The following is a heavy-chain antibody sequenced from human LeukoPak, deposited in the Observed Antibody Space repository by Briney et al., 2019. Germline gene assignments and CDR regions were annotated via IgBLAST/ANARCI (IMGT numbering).Heavy chain of an antibody. Sequence: SETLSLTCAVYGGSFSGYYWSWIRQPPGKGPEWIGYIYYSGSTNYNPSLKSRVTISVDTSKNQFSLKLSSVTAAGTAVYYCARSHYDFWSGPTNAFDIWGQGTMVTVSS. CDR1: GGSFSGYY. CDR3: ARSHYDFWSGPTNAFDI. D-gene: IGHD3-3*01. V-gene: IGHV4-59*01. CDR2: IYYSGST. J-gene: IGHJ3*02.